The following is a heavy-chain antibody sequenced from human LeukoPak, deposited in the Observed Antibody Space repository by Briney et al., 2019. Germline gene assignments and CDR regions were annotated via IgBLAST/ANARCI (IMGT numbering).Heavy chain of an antibody. J-gene: IGHJ6*02. D-gene: IGHD3-3*01. CDR2: ISGSGGST. CDR3: ARDRSPQGITIFGVVISHMDV. CDR1: GFTFSSYA. Sequence: GGSLRLSCAASGFTFSSYAMSWVRQAPGKGLEWVSAISGSGGSTYYADSVKGRFTISRDNSKNTLYLQMNSLRAEDTAVYYCARDRSPQGITIFGVVISHMDVWGQGTTVTVSS. V-gene: IGHV3-23*01.